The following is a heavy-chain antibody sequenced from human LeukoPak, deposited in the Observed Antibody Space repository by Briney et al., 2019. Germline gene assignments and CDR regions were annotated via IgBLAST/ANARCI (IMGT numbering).Heavy chain of an antibody. CDR2: IWYDGSNK. J-gene: IGHJ4*02. CDR3: ANFEPGYTSSWYAEF. Sequence: GGSLRLSCAASGFTFSSYGMHWVRQAPGKGLEWVAVIWYDGSNKYYADSVKGRFTISRDNSKNTLYLQMNSLRAEDTAVYYCANFEPGYTSSWYAEFWGQGTLVTVSS. V-gene: IGHV3-33*06. D-gene: IGHD6-13*01. CDR1: GFTFSSYG.